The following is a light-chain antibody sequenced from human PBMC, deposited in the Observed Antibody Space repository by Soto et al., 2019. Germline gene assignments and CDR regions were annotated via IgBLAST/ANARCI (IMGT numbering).Light chain of an antibody. CDR1: HGLNSY. Sequence: AIRMTQSPSSFSASSGDRVTITCRASHGLNSYIAWYQQKPGKAPQLLIYGISTLQRGVPSRFSGSGSGTEFTLTINYVQAEDSATYYCQQYFSSPITFGQGTRLEI. CDR3: QQYFSSPIT. CDR2: GIS. J-gene: IGKJ5*01. V-gene: IGKV1-8*01.